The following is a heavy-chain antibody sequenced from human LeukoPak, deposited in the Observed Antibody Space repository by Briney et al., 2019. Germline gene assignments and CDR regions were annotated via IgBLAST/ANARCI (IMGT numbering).Heavy chain of an antibody. CDR1: GFTFSNYL. CDR2: ISSDGTNR. J-gene: IGHJ3*02. V-gene: IGHV3-30-3*01. CDR3: AKIIGDWSRGAFDI. Sequence: TGGSLRLSCAASGFTFSNYLMYWVRQAPGKGLEWVAVISSDGTNRYYADSVKGRFTISRDNSKNTLSLQMNSLRAEDTAVYYCAKIIGDWSRGAFDIWGQGTMVTVSS. D-gene: IGHD2-21*02.